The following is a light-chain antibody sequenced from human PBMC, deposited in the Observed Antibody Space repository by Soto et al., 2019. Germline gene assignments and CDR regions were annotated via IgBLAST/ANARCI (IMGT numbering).Light chain of an antibody. J-gene: IGKJ2*01. CDR1: QGISSY. Sequence: DIQLTQSPSFLSASVGDRVTITCRASQGISSYVAWYQQKPGKAPKLLIYGASTVQSGVPSRFSGSGGGTEVTLTISSLQPEDFATYYCQQLCRYPYTFGQGNRLEIK. CDR3: QQLCRYPYT. CDR2: GAS. V-gene: IGKV1-9*01.